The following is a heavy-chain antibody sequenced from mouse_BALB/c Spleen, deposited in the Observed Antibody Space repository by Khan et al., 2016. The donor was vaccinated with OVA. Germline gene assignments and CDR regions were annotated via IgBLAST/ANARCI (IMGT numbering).Heavy chain of an antibody. Sequence: EVQLQESGPSLVKPSQTLSLTCSVTGDSITSGFWNWIRKFPGNKFEYMGYITYSGNTYYNPSLKSRISITRDTSKSQYYLQLNSVTTEDTATYYCTRTYDGGAMDYWGQGTSVTVSS. V-gene: IGHV3-8*02. CDR2: ITYSGNT. J-gene: IGHJ4*01. CDR3: TRTYDGGAMDY. D-gene: IGHD1-1*02. CDR1: GDSITSGF.